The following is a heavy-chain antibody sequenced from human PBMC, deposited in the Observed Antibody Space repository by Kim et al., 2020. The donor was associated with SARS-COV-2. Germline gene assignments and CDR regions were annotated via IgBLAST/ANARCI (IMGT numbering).Heavy chain of an antibody. J-gene: IGHJ4*02. D-gene: IGHD3-22*01. CDR3: ARRVGSGYFNFEY. Sequence: GGSLRLSCAASGFTFSSYGMSWVRQAPGKGLERVSAISDSGDVTASADSVEGRFTISRDNFKNTLFLQMNSLRAEDTAVYYCARRVGSGYFNFEYWGQGTLVTVSS. CDR1: GFTFSSYG. CDR2: ISDSGDVT. V-gene: IGHV3-23*01.